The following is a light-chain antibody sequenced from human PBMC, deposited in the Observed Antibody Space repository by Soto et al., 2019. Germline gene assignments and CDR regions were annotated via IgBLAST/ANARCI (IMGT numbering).Light chain of an antibody. CDR2: AAS. CDR3: QHLNSYPIP. V-gene: IGKV1-9*01. Sequence: DIQLTQSPSFLSASVGDRVTITCRASQGISSYLAWYQQKPGKAPKLLIYAASTLQSGVPSRFSGSGSGTEFTLTISSLQPEDFATYYCQHLNSYPIPFGGGTKVDIK. J-gene: IGKJ4*01. CDR1: QGISSY.